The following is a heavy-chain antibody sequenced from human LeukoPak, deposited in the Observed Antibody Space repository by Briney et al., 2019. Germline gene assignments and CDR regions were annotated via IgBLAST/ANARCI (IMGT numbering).Heavy chain of an antibody. CDR1: GFTFRSYA. D-gene: IGHD2-8*02. CDR2: IGTLGDIA. Sequence: GGSLRLSCAASGFTFRSYAMTWVRQAPGKGLEWVSAIGTLGDIAYYADSVRGRFTISRDNSKNTLYLQMTSLRAEDTAIYYCAKNAGGGLDYWGQGTLVTVSS. V-gene: IGHV3-23*01. J-gene: IGHJ4*02. CDR3: AKNAGGGLDY.